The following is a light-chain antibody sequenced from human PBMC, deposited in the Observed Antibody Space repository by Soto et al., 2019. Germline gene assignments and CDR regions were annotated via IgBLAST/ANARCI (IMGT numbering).Light chain of an antibody. CDR2: EVN. CDR3: TSYAGSNIWV. CDR1: SSDVGAYNY. J-gene: IGLJ3*02. V-gene: IGLV2-8*01. Sequence: QSVLTQPPSASGSPGQSVTISCTGTSSDVGAYNYVSWYQQYPGKAPKLMIYEVNKRPSGVPDRFSGSKSGKTASLTVSGLQPEDEADYHSTSYAGSNIWVFGGGTKLTVL.